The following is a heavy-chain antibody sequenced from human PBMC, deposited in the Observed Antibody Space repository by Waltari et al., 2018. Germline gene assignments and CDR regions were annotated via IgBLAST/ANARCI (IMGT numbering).Heavy chain of an antibody. D-gene: IGHD1-26*01. CDR3: AREEYSGSYGPTAG. CDR2: INQNSGGT. V-gene: IGHV1-2*06. J-gene: IGHJ4*02. CDR1: GYPFTGSS. Sequence: QVQLVQSGATVKKPGASVKVSCKASGYPFTGSSMPWVRQAPGQGLEWMGRINQNSGGTNYAQKCQGRVTMTRDTSISTAYMELSRLRSDDTAVYYCAREEYSGSYGPTAGWGQGTLVTVSS.